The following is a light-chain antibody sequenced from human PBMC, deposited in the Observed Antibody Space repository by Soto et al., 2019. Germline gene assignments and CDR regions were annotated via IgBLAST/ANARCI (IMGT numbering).Light chain of an antibody. CDR1: SSDVGNYNL. J-gene: IGLJ1*01. Sequence: QSVLTQPASVSGSPGQSITVSCTGTSSDVGNYNLVSWYQHHPGKAPKLIIYAGSQRSSGVSNRFSGSKSGNTASLTISGLQAEDEADYYCCSYAGSSTPLYVFGTGTKVTVL. CDR3: CSYAGSSTPLYV. V-gene: IGLV2-23*01. CDR2: AGS.